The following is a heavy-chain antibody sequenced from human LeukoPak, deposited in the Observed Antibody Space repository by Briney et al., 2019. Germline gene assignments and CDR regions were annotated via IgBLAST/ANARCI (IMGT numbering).Heavy chain of an antibody. V-gene: IGHV1-8*01. CDR1: GYTFANYD. CDR3: ARFMVRGVIGH. J-gene: IGHJ4*02. D-gene: IGHD3-10*01. CDR2: MNPNSGNT. Sequence: GASVKVSCKASGYTFANYDINWVRQATGQGLEWMGWMNPNSGNTGYAQKFQGRVTMTRDTSINTAYIELSSLTSEDTSVYYCARFMVRGVIGHWGQGTVVTVSS.